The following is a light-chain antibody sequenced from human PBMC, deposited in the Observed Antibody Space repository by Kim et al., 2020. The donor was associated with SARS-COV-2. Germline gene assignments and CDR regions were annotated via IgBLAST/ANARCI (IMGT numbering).Light chain of an antibody. J-gene: IGLJ2*01. CDR1: FLGDKY. CDR3: QAWDSSSVV. Sequence: VSPRQPTNITRSGDFLGDKYVRWYKQKPRQSPFLVISQAAKRPSGIPERFSGSNSGITATLTISETQAMDEADYHCQAWDSSSVVFGGGTKLTVL. CDR2: QAA. V-gene: IGLV3-1*01.